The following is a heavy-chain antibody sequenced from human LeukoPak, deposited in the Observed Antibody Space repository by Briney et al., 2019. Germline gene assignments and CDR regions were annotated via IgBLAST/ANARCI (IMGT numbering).Heavy chain of an antibody. V-gene: IGHV4-39*01. CDR3: ARHFYYGSGSYHPGYFDL. Sequence: SETLSLTCTVSGGSISSSSYYWGWIRQPPGKGLEWIGSIYYSGSTYYNPSLKSRVTISVDTSKNQFSLKLSSVTAADTAVYYCARHFYYGSGSYHPGYFDLWGRGTLVTVSS. D-gene: IGHD3-10*01. J-gene: IGHJ2*01. CDR2: IYYSGST. CDR1: GGSISSSSYY.